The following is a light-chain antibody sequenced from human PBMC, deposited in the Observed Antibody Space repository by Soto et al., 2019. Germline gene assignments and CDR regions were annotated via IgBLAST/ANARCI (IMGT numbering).Light chain of an antibody. CDR3: QAYNNGPPG. CDR1: QSISSW. CDR2: DAS. Sequence: GDRVTITCRASQSISSWLAWYQQKPGKAPKFLIYDASNLESGVPSRFSGSGSGTEFTLTISSLQPDDFATYYCQAYNNGPPGFGQGTRLEIK. J-gene: IGKJ5*01. V-gene: IGKV1-5*01.